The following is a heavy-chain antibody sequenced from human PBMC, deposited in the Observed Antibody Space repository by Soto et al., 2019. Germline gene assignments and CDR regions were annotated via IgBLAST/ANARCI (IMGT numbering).Heavy chain of an antibody. V-gene: IGHV2-5*02. CDR1: GFSLRTSEEG. CDR3: AHSGVGGSGGRFSFH. Sequence: QITLKESGPTLVKPTQTLTLTCTFSGFSLRTSEEGVGWIRQPPGKALEWLALIYGDDDERYSPSLKSRLTITKDTSKTQVVLTMTNMDPVDTATYYCAHSGVGGSGGRFSFHWGQGTLVTVSS. J-gene: IGHJ4*02. D-gene: IGHD2-15*01. CDR2: IYGDDDE.